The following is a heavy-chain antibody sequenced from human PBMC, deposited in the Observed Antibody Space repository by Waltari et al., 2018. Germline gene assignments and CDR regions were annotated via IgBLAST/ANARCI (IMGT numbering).Heavy chain of an antibody. J-gene: IGHJ4*01. CDR1: GFRFTTAW. Sequence: EVQMVESGGGSMKPGASLRLSCVAPGFRFTTAWLTWVRQAPGKGLEWVGRITSQNDGATTDFAASVRGRFSISRDDSQNMMFLQMNSLRTEDTAVYYCTTLDAPWGGWGHGTLVTVSS. V-gene: IGHV3-15*01. D-gene: IGHD7-27*01. CDR2: ITSQNDGATT. CDR3: TTLDAPWGG.